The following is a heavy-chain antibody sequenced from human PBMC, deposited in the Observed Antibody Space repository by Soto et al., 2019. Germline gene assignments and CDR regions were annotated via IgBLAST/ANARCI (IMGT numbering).Heavy chain of an antibody. D-gene: IGHD6-13*01. Sequence: PGGSLRLSCAASGFTFSSYSMNWVRQAPGKGLEWVSSISSSSSYIYYADSVKGRFTISRDNAKNSLYLQMNSLRAEDTAVYYCERASLRYSSSWGMDVWGQGTTVTVSS. V-gene: IGHV3-21*01. CDR1: GFTFSSYS. CDR3: ERASLRYSSSWGMDV. J-gene: IGHJ6*02. CDR2: ISSSSSYI.